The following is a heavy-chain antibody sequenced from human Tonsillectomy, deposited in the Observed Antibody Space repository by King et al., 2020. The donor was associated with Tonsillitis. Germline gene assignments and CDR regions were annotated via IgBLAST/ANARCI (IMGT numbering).Heavy chain of an antibody. CDR1: GFSFSNAW. J-gene: IGHJ4*02. CDR3: TTDSSGLVVPAAD. CDR2: IKSKTDGGTT. V-gene: IGHV3-15*01. Sequence: VQLVESGGGLVKPGGSLRLSCAASGFSFSNAWMSWVRQAPGKGLEWVGRIKSKTDGGTTDYAAPVKGRVIISRDDSKNTLYLQMNSLKTEDTAVYYCTTDSSGLVVPAADWVQGTLVTVSS. D-gene: IGHD2-2*01.